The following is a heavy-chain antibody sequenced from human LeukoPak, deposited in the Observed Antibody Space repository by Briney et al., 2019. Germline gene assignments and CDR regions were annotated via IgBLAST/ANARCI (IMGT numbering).Heavy chain of an antibody. V-gene: IGHV3-7*03. J-gene: IGHJ4*02. CDR3: ARVESPSGYSYGHFDY. D-gene: IGHD5-18*01. Sequence: GGSLRLSCAASGFTFSTYWMSWVRQAPGKGLEWVANIKQDGSEKYYVDSVKGRFTISRDNSKNTLYLQMNSLRAEDTAVYYCARVESPSGYSYGHFDYWGQGNRVAVSS. CDR2: IKQDGSEK. CDR1: GFTFSTYW.